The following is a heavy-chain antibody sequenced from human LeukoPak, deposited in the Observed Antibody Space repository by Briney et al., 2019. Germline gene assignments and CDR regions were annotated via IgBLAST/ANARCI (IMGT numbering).Heavy chain of an antibody. Sequence: PSGTLSLTCAVYGGSFSGYYWSWIRQPPGKGLEWIGEINHSGSTNYNPSLKSRVTISVDTSKNQFSLKLSSVTAADTAVYYCARHIRGAYYYFDYWGQGTLVTVSS. J-gene: IGHJ4*02. CDR2: INHSGST. V-gene: IGHV4-34*01. CDR3: ARHIRGAYYYFDY. CDR1: GGSFSGYY. D-gene: IGHD3-10*01.